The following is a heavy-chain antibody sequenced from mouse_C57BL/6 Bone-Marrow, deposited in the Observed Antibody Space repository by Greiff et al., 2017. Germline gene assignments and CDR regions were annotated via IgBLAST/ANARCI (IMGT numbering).Heavy chain of an antibody. CDR1: GYTFTSYD. Sequence: QVQLQQSGPELVKPGASVKLSCKASGYTFTSYDINWVKQRPGQGLEWIGWIYPRDGSTKYNEKFKGKATLTVDTSSSTAYMELHSLTVEDSAVDFCARDYGSSYWYVDVWGTGTTVTVSS. V-gene: IGHV1-85*01. D-gene: IGHD1-1*01. CDR2: IYPRDGST. CDR3: ARDYGSSYWYVDV. J-gene: IGHJ1*03.